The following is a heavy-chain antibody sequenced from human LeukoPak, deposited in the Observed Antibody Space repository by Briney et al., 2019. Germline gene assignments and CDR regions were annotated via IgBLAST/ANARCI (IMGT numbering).Heavy chain of an antibody. CDR2: IYYSGST. V-gene: IGHV4-59*12. D-gene: IGHD3-10*01. Sequence: PSETLSLTCTVSGDSMSSYYWSWIRQPPGKGLEWIGYIYYSGSTNYNPSLKSRVTISLDTSRNQFSLKLNSVTAADTAVYYCAKSNGYGLVDIWGQGTMVTVSS. CDR1: GDSMSSYY. J-gene: IGHJ3*02. CDR3: AKSNGYGLVDI.